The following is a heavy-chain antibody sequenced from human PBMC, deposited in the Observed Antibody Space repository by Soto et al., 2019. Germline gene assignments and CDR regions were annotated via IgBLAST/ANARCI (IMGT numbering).Heavy chain of an antibody. CDR3: AKDLHDYSYYYYGMDV. CDR2: ISYDGSNK. CDR1: GFTFSSYG. J-gene: IGHJ6*02. Sequence: QVPLVESGGGVVQPGRSLRLSCAASGFTFSSYGMHWVRQAPGKGLEWVAVISYDGSNKYYADSVKGRFTISRDNSKNTLYLQMNSLRAEDTAVYYCAKDLHDYSYYYYGMDVWGQGTTVTVSS. D-gene: IGHD4-4*01. V-gene: IGHV3-30*18.